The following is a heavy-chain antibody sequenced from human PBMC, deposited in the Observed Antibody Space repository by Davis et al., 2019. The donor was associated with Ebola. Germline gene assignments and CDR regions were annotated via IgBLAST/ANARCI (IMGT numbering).Heavy chain of an antibody. D-gene: IGHD3-3*01. J-gene: IGHJ5*02. CDR3: ARHDYDFWSGYYNWFDP. CDR1: GGPISSYY. V-gene: IGHV4-59*08. Sequence: MPGGSLSPPCTVPGGPISSYYWSWIRQPPGKGLEWIGYIYYSGNPNYNPSLKSRVTISVDTSTNQFSLKLSSVTAADTAVYYCARHDYDFWSGYYNWFDPWGQGTLVTVSS. CDR2: IYYSGNP.